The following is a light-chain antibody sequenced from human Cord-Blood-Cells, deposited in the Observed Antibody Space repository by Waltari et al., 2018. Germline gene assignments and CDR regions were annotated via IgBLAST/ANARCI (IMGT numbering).Light chain of an antibody. Sequence: DIVMTQSPDSLAVSLGERDTLNCKSRQSVLYSSNNKNYLAWYQQKPGQPPKLLIYWASTRESVVPDRFSGSGSGTDFTLTISSLQAEDVAVYYCQQYYSTPYTFGQGTKLEIK. CDR2: WAS. J-gene: IGKJ2*01. V-gene: IGKV4-1*01. CDR1: QSVLYSSNNKNY. CDR3: QQYYSTPYT.